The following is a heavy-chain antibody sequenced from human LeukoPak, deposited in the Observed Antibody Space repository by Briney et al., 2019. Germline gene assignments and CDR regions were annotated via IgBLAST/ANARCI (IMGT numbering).Heavy chain of an antibody. CDR1: GFSFNNAW. CDR2: ITSRGEST. V-gene: IGHV3-23*01. J-gene: IGHJ4*02. D-gene: IGHD3-22*01. CDR3: ARDRPNYYGSDGHYYRRDGDY. Sequence: GGSLRLSCVVSGFSFNNAWMGWVRQAPGKGLQWVSSITSRGESTWYVDSVKGRFTITRDNSENTLYLQMHSLRAEDTAVYYCARDRPNYYGSDGHYYRRDGDYWGRGTLVSVSS.